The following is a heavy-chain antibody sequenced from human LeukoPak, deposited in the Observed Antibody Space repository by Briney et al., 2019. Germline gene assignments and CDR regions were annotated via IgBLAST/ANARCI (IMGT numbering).Heavy chain of an antibody. Sequence: PGGSLRLSCAASGFTVSSNYMSWVRQAPGKGLEWVSVIYSGGSTYYADSVKGRFTISRDNSKNTLYLQMNSLRAEDTAVYYCARDRRVVAATLDYWGQGTLVTVSS. J-gene: IGHJ4*02. V-gene: IGHV3-66*01. D-gene: IGHD2-15*01. CDR2: IYSGGST. CDR3: ARDRRVVAATLDY. CDR1: GFTVSSNY.